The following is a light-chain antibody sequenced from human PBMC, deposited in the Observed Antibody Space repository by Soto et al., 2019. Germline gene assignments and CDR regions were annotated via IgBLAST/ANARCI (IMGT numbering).Light chain of an antibody. CDR1: QNIRSR. CDR3: QQYHSYWT. J-gene: IGKJ1*01. CDR2: DAS. V-gene: IGKV1-5*01. Sequence: DFQMTQSPSTLSASVGDRVTITCRASQNIRSRLAWFQQKPGKAPKLLIYDASSLERGVPQRFSGSGSGTEFTLTISSLQTDDFSTYYCQQYHSYWTFGQGTKVE.